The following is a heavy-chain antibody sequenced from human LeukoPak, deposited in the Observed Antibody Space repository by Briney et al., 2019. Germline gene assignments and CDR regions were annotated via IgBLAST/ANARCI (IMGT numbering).Heavy chain of an antibody. J-gene: IGHJ4*02. CDR3: ARGSVEVRYDSSGYYSEGLDY. V-gene: IGHV3-66*01. D-gene: IGHD3-22*01. CDR1: EFSVGSNY. CDR2: IYSGGST. Sequence: GGSLRRSCAASEFSVGSNYMTWVRQAPGKGLEWVSLIYSGGSTYYADSVKGRFTISRDNSKNTLYLQMNSLRAEDTAVYYCARGSVEVRYDSSGYYSEGLDYWGQGTLVTVSS.